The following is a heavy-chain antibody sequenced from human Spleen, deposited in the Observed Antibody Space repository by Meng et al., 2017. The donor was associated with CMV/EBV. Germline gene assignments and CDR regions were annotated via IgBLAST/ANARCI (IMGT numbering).Heavy chain of an antibody. Sequence: QVQRQESGPGLVKPSETLSLTCTVSGGSISSYYWSWIRQPAGKGLEWIGRIYTSGSTNYNPSLKSRVTISVDTSKNQFSLKLSSVTAADTAVYYCARGDRYYDSSGPFDYWGQGTLVTVSS. CDR3: ARGDRYYDSSGPFDY. V-gene: IGHV4-4*07. CDR2: IYTSGST. D-gene: IGHD3-22*01. J-gene: IGHJ4*02. CDR1: GGSISSYY.